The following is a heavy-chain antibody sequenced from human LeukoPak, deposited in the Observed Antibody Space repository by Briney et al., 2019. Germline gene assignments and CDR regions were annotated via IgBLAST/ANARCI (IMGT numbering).Heavy chain of an antibody. J-gene: IGHJ4*02. V-gene: IGHV1-69*01. CDR3: ARGMASSGWGPIDY. CDR2: IIPIFGTA. D-gene: IGHD6-19*01. Sequence: GIIPIFGTANYAQKFQGRVTITADESTSTAYMELSSLRSEDTAVYYCARGMASSGWGPIDYWGQGALVTVSS.